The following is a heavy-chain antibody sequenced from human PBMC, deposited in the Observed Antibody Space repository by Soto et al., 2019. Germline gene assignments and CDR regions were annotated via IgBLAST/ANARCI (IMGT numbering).Heavy chain of an antibody. V-gene: IGHV6-1*01. D-gene: IGHD2-2*01. Sequence: QTLSLTCASSGDSVSSNSAAWNWMSQSPSRGLEWLGRTYYRSKWYNDYAVPVKSRITINPDTSKNQFSLQLNSVTPEDTAVYYCAREGAEAGSLYCSSTSCPFDYWGQGTLVTVSS. J-gene: IGHJ4*02. CDR2: TYYRSKWYN. CDR1: GDSVSSNSAA. CDR3: AREGAEAGSLYCSSTSCPFDY.